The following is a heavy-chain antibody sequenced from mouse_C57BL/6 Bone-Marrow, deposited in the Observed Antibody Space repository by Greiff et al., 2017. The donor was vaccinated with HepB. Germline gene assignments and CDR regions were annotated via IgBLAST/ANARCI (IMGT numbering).Heavy chain of an antibody. Sequence: EVKLMESGGDLVKPGGSLKLSCAASGFTFSSYGMSWVRQTPDKRLEWVATISSGGSYTYYPDSVKGRFIISRDNAKNTLYLQMSSLKSEDTAMYYCARHVRFITTFAYWGQGTLVTVSA. D-gene: IGHD1-1*01. J-gene: IGHJ3*01. CDR3: ARHVRFITTFAY. CDR1: GFTFSSYG. V-gene: IGHV5-6*01. CDR2: ISSGGSYT.